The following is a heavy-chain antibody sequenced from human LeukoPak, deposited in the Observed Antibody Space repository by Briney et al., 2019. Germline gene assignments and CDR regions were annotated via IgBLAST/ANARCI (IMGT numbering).Heavy chain of an antibody. V-gene: IGHV1-2*02. CDR3: GRDWVDQEYSSSGFDP. Sequence: GASVKVSCKASGYTFTGYYMHWVRQAPRQGLEWMGWINPNSGGTNYAQKFQGRVTMTTGTSISTAYMELIRLRSDDTAVYYCGRDWVDQEYSSSGFDPWAREPWSPSPQ. CDR2: INPNSGGT. J-gene: IGHJ5*02. D-gene: IGHD6-6*01. CDR1: GYTFTGYY.